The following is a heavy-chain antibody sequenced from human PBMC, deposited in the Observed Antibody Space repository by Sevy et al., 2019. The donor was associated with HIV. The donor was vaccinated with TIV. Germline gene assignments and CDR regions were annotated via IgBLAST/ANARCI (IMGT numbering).Heavy chain of an antibody. J-gene: IGHJ6*02. CDR2: IVVGSGNT. Sequence: ASVKVSCKASGFTFTSSAVQWVRQARGQRLEWIGWIVVGSGNTNYAQKFQERVTITRDMSTSTAYMELSSLRSEDTAVYYCAADLDSMMRAVAGGGYYYYGMDVWGQGTTVTVSS. CDR1: GFTFTSSA. CDR3: AADLDSMMRAVAGGGYYYYGMDV. V-gene: IGHV1-58*01. D-gene: IGHD6-19*01.